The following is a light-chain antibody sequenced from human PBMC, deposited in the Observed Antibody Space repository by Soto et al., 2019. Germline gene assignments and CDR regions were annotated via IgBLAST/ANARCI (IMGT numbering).Light chain of an antibody. V-gene: IGLV2-14*01. J-gene: IGLJ1*01. CDR2: EVS. CDR1: SSDVGAYNF. CDR3: SSSTNSSTPFV. Sequence: QSALTQPASVSGSPGQSITISCTGTSSDVGAYNFVSWYQHHPGKAPKLMIYEVSNRPSRISDRFSGSMSGNTASLTISGLQAEDEADYYCSSSTNSSTPFVFGTGTKLTVL.